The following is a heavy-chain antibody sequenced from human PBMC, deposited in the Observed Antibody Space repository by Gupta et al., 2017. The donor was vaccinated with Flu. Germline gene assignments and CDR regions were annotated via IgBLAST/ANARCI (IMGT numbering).Heavy chain of an antibody. CDR1: GFPFSKYG. J-gene: IGHJ6*03. Sequence: QMRLVESGGGAVQTGGSLRLSCEASGFPFSKYGMFWVRQRPGKGLEGLTLISDDGSNQYYGDSVRGRFTISRDNSQNTVHLQMNSLTSEDTAVYYCVKDRGNYFSLGNQHMDLWGEGTTVAVSS. D-gene: IGHD3-10*01. CDR3: VKDRGNYFSLGNQHMDL. V-gene: IGHV3-30*18. CDR2: ISDDGSNQ.